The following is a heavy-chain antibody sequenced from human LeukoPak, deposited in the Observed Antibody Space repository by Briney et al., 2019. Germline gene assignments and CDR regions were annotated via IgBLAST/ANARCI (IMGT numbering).Heavy chain of an antibody. CDR2: IYTSGST. V-gene: IGHV4-4*07. CDR1: GGSISSYY. J-gene: IGHJ4*02. D-gene: IGHD5-18*01. Sequence: SETLSLTCTVSGGSISSYYWSWIRQPAGKGVEWIGRIYTSGSTNYNPSLKSRVTMSVDTSKNQFSLKLSSVTAADTAVYYCARSRYGKSRAQFDYWGQGTLVTVSS. CDR3: ARSRYGKSRAQFDY.